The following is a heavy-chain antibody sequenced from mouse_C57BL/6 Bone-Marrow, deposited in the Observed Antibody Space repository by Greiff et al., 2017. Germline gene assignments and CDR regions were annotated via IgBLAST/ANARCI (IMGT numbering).Heavy chain of an antibody. CDR1: GYSITSGYY. J-gene: IGHJ1*03. Sequence: ESGPGLVKPSQSLSLTCSVTGYSITSGYYWNWIRQFPGNKLEWMGYISYDGSNNYNPSLKNRISITRDTSKNQFFLKLNSVTNEDTATYYCARDTTVVALDWYFDVWGTGTTVTVSS. D-gene: IGHD1-1*01. V-gene: IGHV3-6*01. CDR3: ARDTTVVALDWYFDV. CDR2: ISYDGSN.